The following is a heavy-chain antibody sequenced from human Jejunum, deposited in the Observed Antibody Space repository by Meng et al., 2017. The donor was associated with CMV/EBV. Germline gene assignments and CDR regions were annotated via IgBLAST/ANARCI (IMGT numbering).Heavy chain of an antibody. CDR1: GFTFSIYG. CDR3: ANGIGDCRSSSCYFDY. V-gene: IGHV3-30*02. D-gene: IGHD2-15*01. J-gene: IGHJ4*02. CDR2: VWSDGINK. Sequence: GFTFSIYGMHWVREAPGKGPEWVALVWSDGINKNYADSVKGRFTISRDNSKNTLYLQMNSLRAEDTAVYYCANGIGDCRSSSCYFDYWGQGTLVTVSS.